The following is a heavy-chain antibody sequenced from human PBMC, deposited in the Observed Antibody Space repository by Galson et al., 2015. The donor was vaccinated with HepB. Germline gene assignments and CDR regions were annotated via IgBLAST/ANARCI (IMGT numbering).Heavy chain of an antibody. Sequence: SLRLSCAASGFTFSRYAIHWVRQAPGKGLEWVALISYDGSNQYYADSVKGRFTISRDKSENTLYMQMNSLRPEDTAVYYCARDGPYCSCDTCFPFYFYAMDAWGQGTTVTVSS. CDR3: ARDGPYCSCDTCFPFYFYAMDA. V-gene: IGHV3-30*04. CDR2: ISYDGSNQ. CDR1: GFTFSRYA. J-gene: IGHJ6*02. D-gene: IGHD2-15*01.